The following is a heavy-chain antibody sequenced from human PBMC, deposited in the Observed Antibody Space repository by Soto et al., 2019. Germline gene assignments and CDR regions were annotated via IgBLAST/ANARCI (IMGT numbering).Heavy chain of an antibody. CDR3: ARDQGWNEAGVNAFDS. D-gene: IGHD1-1*01. V-gene: IGHV4-31*03. J-gene: IGHJ3*02. CDR1: GGSISSGGYY. CDR2: IYYSGST. Sequence: QVQLQESGPGLVKPSQTLSLTCTVSGGSISSGGYYWSWIRQHPGKGLEWIGYIYYSGSTYYNPSLKSRVTISVDTSKNQFSLKLSSVTAADTAVYYCARDQGWNEAGVNAFDSWGQGTMVTVSS.